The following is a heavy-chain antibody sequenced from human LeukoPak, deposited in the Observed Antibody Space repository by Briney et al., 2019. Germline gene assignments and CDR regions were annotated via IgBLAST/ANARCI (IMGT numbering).Heavy chain of an antibody. Sequence: GASVKVSCKASGYTFSSYYMHWVRQAAGQGLEWVGLINPTGDSTNYAQNFRGRVTMTRDTSTSTFYMDLNSLRSEDTAVYYCAREASGGYFDYWGQGTLVTVSS. D-gene: IGHD4-23*01. CDR2: INPTGDST. J-gene: IGHJ4*02. CDR3: AREASGGYFDY. V-gene: IGHV1-46*01. CDR1: GYTFSSYY.